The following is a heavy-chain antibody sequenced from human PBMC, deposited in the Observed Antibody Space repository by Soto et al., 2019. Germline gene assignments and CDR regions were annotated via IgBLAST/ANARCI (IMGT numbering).Heavy chain of an antibody. CDR1: GGSFSGYY. D-gene: IGHD4-17*01. J-gene: IGHJ4*02. Sequence: SETLSLTCAVYGGSFSGYYWSWIRQPPGKGLEWIGEINHSGSTNYNPSLKSRVTISVDTSKNQFSLKLSSVTAADTAVYYCARRALGARLRWYRHFDYWGQGTLGT. V-gene: IGHV4-34*01. CDR2: INHSGST. CDR3: ARRALGARLRWYRHFDY.